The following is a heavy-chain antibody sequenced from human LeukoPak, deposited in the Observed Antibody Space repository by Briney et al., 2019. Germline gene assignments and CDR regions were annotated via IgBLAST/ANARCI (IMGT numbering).Heavy chain of an antibody. CDR1: GGSISSSGYY. D-gene: IGHD6-13*01. CDR3: ARPRYSSSWYFDY. J-gene: IGHJ4*02. V-gene: IGHV4-39*01. Sequence: SETLSLTCTVSGGSISSSGYYWGWIRQPPGKGLEWIGSMYYSGSTYYNPSLKSRVTISVDTSKNQFSLKLSSVTAADTAVYYCARPRYSSSWYFDYWGQGTLVTVSS. CDR2: MYYSGST.